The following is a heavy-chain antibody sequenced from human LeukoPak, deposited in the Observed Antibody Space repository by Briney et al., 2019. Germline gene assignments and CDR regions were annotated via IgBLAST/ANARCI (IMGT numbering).Heavy chain of an antibody. D-gene: IGHD5-18*01. CDR2: ISAYNGNT. CDR3: ARPAGDTAMVNAFDI. CDR1: GYTFISYG. J-gene: IGHJ3*02. Sequence: GASVKVSCKASGYTFISYGISWVRQAPGQGLEWMGWISAYNGNTNYAQKLQGRVTMTTDTSTSTAYMELRSLRSDDTAVYYCARPAGDTAMVNAFDIWGQGTMVTVSS. V-gene: IGHV1-18*01.